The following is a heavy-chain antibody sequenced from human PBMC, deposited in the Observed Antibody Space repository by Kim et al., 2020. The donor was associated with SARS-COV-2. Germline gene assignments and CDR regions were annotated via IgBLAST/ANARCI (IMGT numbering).Heavy chain of an antibody. CDR1: GFTFDDYA. Sequence: GGSLRLSCAASGFTFDDYAMHWVRQAPGKGLEWVSGISWNSGSIGYADSVRGRFTISRDNAKNSLYLQMNSLRAEDTALYYCATVLRRRAEGYYYYGMDVWGQGTTVTVSS. CDR3: ATVLRRRAEGYYYYGMDV. J-gene: IGHJ6*02. CDR2: ISWNSGSI. V-gene: IGHV3-9*01. D-gene: IGHD3-9*01.